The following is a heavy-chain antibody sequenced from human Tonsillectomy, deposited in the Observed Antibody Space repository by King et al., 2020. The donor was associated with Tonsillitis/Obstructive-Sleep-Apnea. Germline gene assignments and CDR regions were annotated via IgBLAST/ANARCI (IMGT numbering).Heavy chain of an antibody. Sequence: QLVQSGAEVKKPGSSVKLSCKASGGTFSSYDISWVRQAPGQGLEWMGGIIPLFGTANYAQKFQGRVTITADESTSTAYMELSSLRSEDTAVYYCARSVPTIDYYYYHYMDVWGKGTTVTVSS. V-gene: IGHV1-69*12. J-gene: IGHJ6*03. CDR3: ARSVPTIDYYYYHYMDV. D-gene: IGHD5-12*01. CDR1: GGTFSSYD. CDR2: IIPLFGTA.